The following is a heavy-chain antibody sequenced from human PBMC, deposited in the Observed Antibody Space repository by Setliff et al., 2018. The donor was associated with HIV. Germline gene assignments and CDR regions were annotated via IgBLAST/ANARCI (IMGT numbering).Heavy chain of an antibody. V-gene: IGHV1-2*02. CDR2: VNPNSGDA. CDR3: ARNFGLSPSGKYYYYYGMDI. J-gene: IGHJ6*02. CDR1: GYTFTTYS. Sequence: ASVKVSCKASGYTFTTYSMQWVRQAPGQGLEWLGWVNPNSGDAIYAQNFQGRVTMTRDTSINAAYMELRGLRSDDTAVYYCARNFGLSPSGKYYYYYGMDIWGQGTTVTVSS. D-gene: IGHD3-10*01.